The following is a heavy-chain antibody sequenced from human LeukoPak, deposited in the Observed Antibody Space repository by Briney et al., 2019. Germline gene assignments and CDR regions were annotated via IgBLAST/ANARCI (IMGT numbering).Heavy chain of an antibody. CDR1: GYSISSGYY. Sequence: SETLSLTCAVSGYSISSGYYWGWIRQPPGKGLEWIGSIYHSGTTHYNPSLKSRVTISVDTPKNQFSLKLSSVTAADTAIYYCARVLGGSSPFDYWGQGTLVTVSS. V-gene: IGHV4-38-2*01. CDR2: IYHSGTT. CDR3: ARVLGGSSPFDY. J-gene: IGHJ4*02. D-gene: IGHD1-26*01.